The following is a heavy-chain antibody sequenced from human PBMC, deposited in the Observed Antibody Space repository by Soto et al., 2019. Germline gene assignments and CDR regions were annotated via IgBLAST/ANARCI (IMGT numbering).Heavy chain of an antibody. CDR3: ARGYEDIVVVPAAMRSSTVSYYYYYYMDV. CDR2: INHSGST. CDR1: GGSFSGYY. D-gene: IGHD2-2*01. Sequence: QVQLQQRGAGLLKPSETLSLTCAVYGGSFSGYYWSWIRQPPGKGLEWIGEINHSGSTNYNPSLKSRVTISVDTSKNQFSLKLSSVTAADTAVYYCARGYEDIVVVPAAMRSSTVSYYYYYYMDVWGKGTTVTVSS. V-gene: IGHV4-34*01. J-gene: IGHJ6*03.